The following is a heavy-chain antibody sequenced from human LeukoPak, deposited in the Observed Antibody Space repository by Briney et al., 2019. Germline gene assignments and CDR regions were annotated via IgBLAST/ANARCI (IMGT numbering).Heavy chain of an antibody. V-gene: IGHV3-53*01. J-gene: IGHJ4*02. Sequence: GGSLRLSCAASGFTFSGYAMSWVRQAPGKGLEWVSLIYSGGTTYYAESVKGRFTISRDNSKNTLYLQMNSLRAEDTAVYYCARRAGGYSHPYDYWGQGILVTVSS. CDR1: GFTFSGYA. CDR3: ARRAGGYSHPYDY. D-gene: IGHD4-23*01. CDR2: IYSGGTT.